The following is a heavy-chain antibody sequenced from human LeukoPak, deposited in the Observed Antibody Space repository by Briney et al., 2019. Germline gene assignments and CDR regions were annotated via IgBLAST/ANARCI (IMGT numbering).Heavy chain of an antibody. J-gene: IGHJ5*02. CDR1: GGSISGYY. Sequence: PSETLSLTCVVSGGSISGYYWSWIRQPPGKGLEWLGYIYYSGSTNYNPSLKSRVTISVDTSKNQFSLKLSSVTAADTAVYYCARGSNDYVWGSYRRNWFDPWGQGTLVTVSS. D-gene: IGHD3-16*02. CDR2: IYYSGST. CDR3: ARGSNDYVWGSYRRNWFDP. V-gene: IGHV4-59*08.